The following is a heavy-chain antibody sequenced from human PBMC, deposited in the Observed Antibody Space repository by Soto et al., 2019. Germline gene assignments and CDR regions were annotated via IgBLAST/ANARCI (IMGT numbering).Heavy chain of an antibody. CDR1: GGSISSYY. D-gene: IGHD3-10*01. CDR3: ARELNNYYGSGSYYNAGGMDV. Sequence: SETLSLTCTVSGGSISSYYWSWIRQPPGKGLEWIGYIYYSGSTNYNPSLKSRVTISVDTSKNQFSLKLSSVTAADTAVYYCARELNNYYGSGSYYNAGGMDVRGQGNTVTVSS. J-gene: IGHJ6*02. V-gene: IGHV4-59*01. CDR2: IYYSGST.